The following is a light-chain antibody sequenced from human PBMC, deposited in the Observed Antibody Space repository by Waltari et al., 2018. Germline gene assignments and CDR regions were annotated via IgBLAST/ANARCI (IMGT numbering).Light chain of an antibody. CDR1: QSVSRA. V-gene: IGKV3-20*01. J-gene: IGKJ1*01. CDR2: GAS. Sequence: EIVLTQSPGTLSLSLGERATVSCRASQSVSRALAWYQQKPGQPPRLLIYGASTRGTGIPDRFSGSGSGTDFSLTISRLEPDDFAVYYCQHYLRLPVTFGQGTTVEI. CDR3: QHYLRLPVT.